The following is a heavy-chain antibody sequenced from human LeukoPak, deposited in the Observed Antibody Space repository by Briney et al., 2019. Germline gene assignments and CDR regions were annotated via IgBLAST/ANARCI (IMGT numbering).Heavy chain of an antibody. V-gene: IGHV3-30*02. CDR2: YDGSNK. D-gene: IGHD4-23*01. CDR3: ARVSRWERTARY. Sequence: GALRLSCAASGFTFSSYGMSWVRQAPGKGLEWVALYDGSNKYYANSVRGRFTISRNNSNNTLYLQMNSLRPEDTAVYYCARVSRWERTARYWGQGTLVTVSS. CDR1: GFTFSSYG. J-gene: IGHJ4*02.